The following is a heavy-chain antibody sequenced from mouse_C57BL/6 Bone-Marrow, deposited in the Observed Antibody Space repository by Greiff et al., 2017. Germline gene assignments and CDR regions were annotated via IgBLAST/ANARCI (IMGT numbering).Heavy chain of an antibody. CDR3: ARNWGWLLRGGYCDV. CDR2: IWTGGGT. CDR1: GFSLTSYA. J-gene: IGHJ1*03. D-gene: IGHD2-3*01. Sequence: QVQLKQSGPGLVAPSQSLSITCTVSGFSLTSYAISWVRQPPGKGLEWLGVIWTGGGTNYNSALKSRLSISKDNSKSQVFLKMNSLQTDDAARYYCARNWGWLLRGGYCDVWGTGTTVTVSS. V-gene: IGHV2-9-1*01.